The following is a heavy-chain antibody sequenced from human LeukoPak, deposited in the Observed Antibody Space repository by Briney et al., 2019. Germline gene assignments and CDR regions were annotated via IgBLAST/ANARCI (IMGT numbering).Heavy chain of an antibody. J-gene: IGHJ4*02. CDR2: IQSDGSIT. CDR1: GFSVSNHW. D-gene: IGHD5-24*01. V-gene: IGHV3-74*01. CDR3: ARVGGYNSFFDY. Sequence: GGSLRLSCAASGFSVSNHWMHWVRQAPGKGLVWVSRIQSDGSITTYADSMKGRFTISRDNAKNTLYLQMNSLRAEDTAVYYCARVGGYNSFFDYWGQGILVTVSS.